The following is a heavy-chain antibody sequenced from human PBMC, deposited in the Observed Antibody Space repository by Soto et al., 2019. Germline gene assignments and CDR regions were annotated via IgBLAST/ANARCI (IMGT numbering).Heavy chain of an antibody. CDR1: GGSISSGGYY. CDR2: IYYSGST. V-gene: IGHV4-31*03. Sequence: SETLSLTCTVSGGSISSGGYYWSWIRQHPGKGLEWIGYIYYSGSTYYNPSLKSRVTISVDTSKNQFSLKLSSVTAADTAVYYCAREGDCGRDCGYYGMDVWGQGTTVTVSS. CDR3: AREGDCGRDCGYYGMDV. D-gene: IGHD2-21*02. J-gene: IGHJ6*02.